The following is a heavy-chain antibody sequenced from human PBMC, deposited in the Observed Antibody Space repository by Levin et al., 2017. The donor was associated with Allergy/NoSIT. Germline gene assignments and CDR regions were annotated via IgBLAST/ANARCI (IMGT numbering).Heavy chain of an antibody. CDR1: GFTFSNYA. V-gene: IGHV3-30*04. D-gene: IGHD5-12*01. CDR2: MSYDGSNK. Sequence: GGSLRLSCAASGFTFSNYAMYWVRQAPGKGLEWVALMSYDGSNKFYADSLKGRFTISRDNSKNTLFLQMNSLTAEDTAVYHCARNSGHEGLLSPSDHWGQGTLVTVAS. J-gene: IGHJ4*02. CDR3: ARNSGHEGLLSPSDH.